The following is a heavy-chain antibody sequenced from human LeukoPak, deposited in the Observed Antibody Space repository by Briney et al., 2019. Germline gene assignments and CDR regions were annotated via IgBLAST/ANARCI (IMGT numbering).Heavy chain of an antibody. J-gene: IGHJ6*03. Sequence: TGGSLRLSCAASGFTFSTYDMHWVRQAPGKGLDWVAFIRYDGSDKYYAGSVKGRFTISRDNSKNTLYLRMNSLPAEDTAVYYCAKDRQLSRSSPYYYYMDVWGKGTTVTVSS. V-gene: IGHV3-30*02. CDR2: IRYDGSDK. CDR3: AKDRQLSRSSPYYYYMDV. D-gene: IGHD6-6*01. CDR1: GFTFSTYD.